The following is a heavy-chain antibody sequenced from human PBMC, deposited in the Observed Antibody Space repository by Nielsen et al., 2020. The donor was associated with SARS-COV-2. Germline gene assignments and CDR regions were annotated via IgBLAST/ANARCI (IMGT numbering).Heavy chain of an antibody. D-gene: IGHD6-19*01. Sequence: GESLKISCAASGFTFSSYEMNWVRQAPGKGLEWVSYISSSGSTIYYADSVKGRFTISRDNAKNSLYLQMNSLRAEDTAVYYCARDKGSSGWYGGSYGMDVWGQGTTVTVSS. J-gene: IGHJ6*02. V-gene: IGHV3-48*03. CDR2: ISSSGSTI. CDR1: GFTFSSYE. CDR3: ARDKGSSGWYGGSYGMDV.